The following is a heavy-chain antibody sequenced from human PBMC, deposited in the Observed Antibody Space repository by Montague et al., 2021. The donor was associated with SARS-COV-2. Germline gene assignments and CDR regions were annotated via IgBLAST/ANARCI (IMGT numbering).Heavy chain of an antibody. J-gene: IGHJ6*02. CDR2: IYSSGST. Sequence: SETLSLTCTVSGGSISSYYWSWIRQPAGKGLEWIGRIYSSGSTNYNPSLKSRVTMSVDTSKNQFSLKLSSVTAADTALYYCARDRPRLYYYGSGTYTWGGYDMDIWGQGTTVTVSS. CDR3: ARDRPRLYYYGSGTYTWGGYDMDI. V-gene: IGHV4-4*07. D-gene: IGHD3-10*01. CDR1: GGSISSYY.